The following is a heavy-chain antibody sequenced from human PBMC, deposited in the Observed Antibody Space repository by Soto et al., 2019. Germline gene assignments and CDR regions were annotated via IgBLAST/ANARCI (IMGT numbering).Heavy chain of an antibody. D-gene: IGHD3-10*01. CDR3: AREGRFGELFIAN. J-gene: IGHJ4*02. Sequence: PSETLSLSCTVSGGSISSGNYYWSWIRQPPGKGLEWIGYIYYSGSTYYNPSLKSRVTISIDTSKYQFSLKLTSVTTADTAVYYWAREGRFGELFIANWGQGTLVSVSS. CDR1: GGSISSGNYY. V-gene: IGHV4-30-4*02. CDR2: IYYSGST.